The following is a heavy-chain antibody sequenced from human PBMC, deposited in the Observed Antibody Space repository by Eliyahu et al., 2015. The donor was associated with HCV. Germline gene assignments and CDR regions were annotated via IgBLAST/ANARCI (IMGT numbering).Heavy chain of an antibody. V-gene: IGHV4-4*07. J-gene: IGHJ5*02. CDR2: IYTSGST. CDR3: ARDRRYDSSSWSRFDP. CDR1: GGSISSYY. Sequence: QVQLQESGPGLVKPSETLSLTCTVSGGSISSYYWSWIRQPAGKGLEWIGRIYTSGSTNYNPSLKSRVTMSVDTSKNQFSLKLSSVTAADTAVYYCARDRRYDSSSWSRFDPWGQGTLVTVSS. D-gene: IGHD6-13*01.